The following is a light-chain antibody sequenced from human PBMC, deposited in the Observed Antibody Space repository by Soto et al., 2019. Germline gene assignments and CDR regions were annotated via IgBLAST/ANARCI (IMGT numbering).Light chain of an antibody. CDR1: PSVTNY. CDR3: QQYGSSPPT. V-gene: IGKV3-20*01. CDR2: GAS. J-gene: IGKJ1*01. Sequence: PGERATLSCRASPSVTNYLAWYQQKPGQAPRLIIYGASSRATGTPDRFSGSGSGTDFTLTISRLEPEDFALYYCQQYGSSPPTLGQGTKVDI.